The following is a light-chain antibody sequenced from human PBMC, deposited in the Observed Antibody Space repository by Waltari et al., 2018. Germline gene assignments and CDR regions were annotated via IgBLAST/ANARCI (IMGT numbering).Light chain of an antibody. CDR2: AAS. CDR1: QSISSY. Sequence: DIQMTQSPSSLSASVGDRVTITCRASQSISSYLNWYQQKPGRAPKLLISAASSLQGVVPARFGGSGFGTDFTLTISSLQPEDFATYYCQQGFSTPTFGQGTKLEI. V-gene: IGKV1-39*01. CDR3: QQGFSTPT. J-gene: IGKJ2*01.